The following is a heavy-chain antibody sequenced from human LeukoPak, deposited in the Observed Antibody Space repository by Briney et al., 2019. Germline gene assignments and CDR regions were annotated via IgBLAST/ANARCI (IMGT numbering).Heavy chain of an antibody. CDR3: ARHSGSGWQALGY. CDR1: GYTFSNYG. CDR2: TSYNGNT. Sequence: ASVKVSCKASGYTFSNYGISWVRQAPGLGLEWMGWTSYNGNTNYAQKFQDRVTMTTDTSTTTAYMELRSLESDDTAVYYCARHSGSGWQALGYWGQGTLVTISS. V-gene: IGHV1-18*04. D-gene: IGHD6-19*01. J-gene: IGHJ4*02.